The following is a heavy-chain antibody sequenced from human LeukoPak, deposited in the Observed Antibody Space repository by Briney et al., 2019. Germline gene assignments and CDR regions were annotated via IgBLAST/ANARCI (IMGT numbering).Heavy chain of an antibody. D-gene: IGHD2-21*02. CDR1: GYTFTSYY. V-gene: IGHV1-46*01. CDR3: ARAPRGWGQANWYFDL. Sequence: ASVKVSCKASGYTFTSYYMHWVRQAPGQGLEWMGIINPSGGSTSYAQKFQGRVTMTRDTSTSTVYMELSSLRSEDTAVYYCARAPRGWGQANWYFDLWGRGTLVTVSS. CDR2: INPSGGST. J-gene: IGHJ2*01.